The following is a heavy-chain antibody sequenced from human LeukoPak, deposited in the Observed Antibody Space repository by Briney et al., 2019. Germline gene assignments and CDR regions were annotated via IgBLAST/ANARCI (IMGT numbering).Heavy chain of an antibody. CDR2: ISSDGSNK. CDR1: GFIFNSHA. Sequence: PGRSLRLSCAASGFIFNSHAFHWVRQAPGKGLEWVAVISSDGSNKYYSDSVKGRCTISRDNSKNTVWLQMNSLRPGDTAFYYWARDGPSLSEDMSWRKSPANWGQGTLVTVSS. J-gene: IGHJ4*02. CDR3: ARDGPSLSEDMSWRKSPAN. D-gene: IGHD3-16*01. V-gene: IGHV3-30*07.